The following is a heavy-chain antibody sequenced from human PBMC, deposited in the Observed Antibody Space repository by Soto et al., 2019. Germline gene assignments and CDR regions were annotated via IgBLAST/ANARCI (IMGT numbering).Heavy chain of an antibody. CDR3: ARSLMITFGGVVTYAAFDI. V-gene: IGHV2-26*01. CDR2: IFSNDEK. D-gene: IGHD3-16*01. J-gene: IGHJ3*02. Sequence: SGPTLVNPTETLTLTCTVSGFSLSNARMDVSWIRQPPGKALEWLVHIFSNDEKSYSTFLKSRLTISKDTSKSQVVLTMTNMDPVDTATYYCARSLMITFGGVVTYAAFDIWGQGTMVTVSS. CDR1: GFSLSNARMD.